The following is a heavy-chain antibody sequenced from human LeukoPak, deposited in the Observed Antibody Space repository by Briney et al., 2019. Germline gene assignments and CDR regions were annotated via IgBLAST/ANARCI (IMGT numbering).Heavy chain of an antibody. J-gene: IGHJ4*02. Sequence: PSETLSLTCIVSGGSISSSSYYWGWIRQPPGKGLEWIGSIYYSGSTNYNPSLKSRVTISVDTSKNQFSLKLSSVTAADTAVYYCARGRYCSSTSCYGQYYFDYWGQGTLVTVSS. CDR3: ARGRYCSSTSCYGQYYFDY. V-gene: IGHV4-39*07. D-gene: IGHD2-2*01. CDR2: IYYSGST. CDR1: GGSISSSSYY.